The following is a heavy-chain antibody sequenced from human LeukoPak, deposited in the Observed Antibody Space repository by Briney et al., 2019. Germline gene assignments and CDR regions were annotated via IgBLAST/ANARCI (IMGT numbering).Heavy chain of an antibody. CDR3: ARGDVTTGWYFDL. D-gene: IGHD4-17*01. CDR2: IYYSGST. Sequence: PQTLSLTCTVSGGSISSGDYYWSWIRQPPGKGLEWIGYIYYSGSTYYNPSLKSRVTISVDTSENQFSLKLSSVTAADTAVYYCARGDVTTGWYFDLWGRGTLVTVSS. V-gene: IGHV4-30-4*01. J-gene: IGHJ2*01. CDR1: GGSISSGDYY.